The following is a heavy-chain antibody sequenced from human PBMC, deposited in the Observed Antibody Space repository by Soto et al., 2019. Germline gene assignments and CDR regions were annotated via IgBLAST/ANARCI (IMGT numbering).Heavy chain of an antibody. V-gene: IGHV5-51*01. D-gene: IGHD5-12*01. CDR3: ARLVGGYDSYFDH. J-gene: IGHJ4*02. CDR2: IYPGDSET. CDR1: GYDLTRTW. Sequence: GESLKISCKGSGYDLTRTWIGWVLQLPGKGLAWMGIIYPGDSETRYSRSFQGQVTISADKSISTAYLQWSSLKTSDTAMYYCARLVGGYDSYFDHWGQGTRVTVS.